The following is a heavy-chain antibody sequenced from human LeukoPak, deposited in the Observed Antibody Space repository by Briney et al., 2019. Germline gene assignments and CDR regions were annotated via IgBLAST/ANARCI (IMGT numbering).Heavy chain of an antibody. Sequence: SETRSLTGTVSGGSISISSYNWGWIGQPPGKGREWIGSIYYSGSTYYNPSLKSRVTISVDTSKNQFSLKLSSVTAADTAVYYCARTRGGIAARLVGYWGQGTLVTVSS. CDR2: IYYSGST. CDR1: GGSISISSYN. J-gene: IGHJ4*02. V-gene: IGHV4-39*07. CDR3: ARTRGGIAARLVGY. D-gene: IGHD6-6*01.